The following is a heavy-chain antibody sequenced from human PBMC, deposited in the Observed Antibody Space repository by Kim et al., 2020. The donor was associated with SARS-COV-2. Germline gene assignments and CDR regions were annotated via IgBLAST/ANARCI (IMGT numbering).Heavy chain of an antibody. CDR1: GFTFSDYY. J-gene: IGHJ3*01. CDR3: ARGAKYGRSLAFDV. Sequence: GGSLRLSCAASGFTFSDYYMSWIRQAPGKGLEYVSYIRGSGAYTNYADSVKGRFTISRDNAMNSLFLQMDSLRAEDTAVYYCARGAKYGRSLAFDVWGQG. D-gene: IGHD1-1*01. CDR2: IRGSGAYT. V-gene: IGHV3-11*06.